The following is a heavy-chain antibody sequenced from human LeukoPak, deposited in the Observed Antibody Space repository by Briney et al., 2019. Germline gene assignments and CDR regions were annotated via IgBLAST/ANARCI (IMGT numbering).Heavy chain of an antibody. Sequence: SETLSLTCAVYGGCFRGYYWSWIRQPPGKGLEWIGEINNSGSTNYNPSLKSRVTISVDTSKNQFSLKLSSVTAADAAVYSCARGRYGDYERYFDYWGQGTLVTVSS. CDR3: ARGRYGDYERYFDY. CDR2: INNSGST. D-gene: IGHD4-17*01. CDR1: GGCFRGYY. V-gene: IGHV4-34*01. J-gene: IGHJ4*02.